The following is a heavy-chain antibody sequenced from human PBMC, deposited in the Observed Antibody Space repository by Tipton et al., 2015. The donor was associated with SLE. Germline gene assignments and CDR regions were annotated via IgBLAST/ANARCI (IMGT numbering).Heavy chain of an antibody. CDR1: GGSISSYY. J-gene: IGHJ4*02. V-gene: IGHV4-59*01. D-gene: IGHD5-18*01. Sequence: TLSLTCTVSGGSISSYYWSWIRQPPGKGLEWIGYIYYSGSTNYNPSLKSRVTISVDTSKNQFSLKPSSVTAADTAVYYCASQRGYSYGVDYWGQGTLVTVSS. CDR3: ASQRGYSYGVDY. CDR2: IYYSGST.